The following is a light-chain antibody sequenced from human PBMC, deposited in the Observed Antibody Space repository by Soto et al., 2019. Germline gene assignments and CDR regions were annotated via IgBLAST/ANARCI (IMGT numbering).Light chain of an antibody. CDR3: QQTYTTPCT. CDR2: GAY. Sequence: DIQMTQSPSSLSASVGDRVTITCRTSQNIIKYLNWYQQKPGKAPKVLIYGAYTLQTRVPSMFSGGGCGTDFTLTISSLQPEDFATYYGQQTYTTPCTFGQGTKLNSK. J-gene: IGKJ2*02. V-gene: IGKV1-39*01. CDR1: QNIIKY.